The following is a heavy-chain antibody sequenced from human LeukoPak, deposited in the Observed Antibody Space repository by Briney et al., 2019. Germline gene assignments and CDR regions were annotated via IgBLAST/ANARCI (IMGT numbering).Heavy chain of an antibody. J-gene: IGHJ4*02. D-gene: IGHD3-10*01. CDR2: IGGTDGST. CDR1: GFAFTNHA. Sequence: GGSLRLSCVASGFAFTNHAMTWVRQAPGKGLEWVSAIGGTDGSTYYADSVKGRFSISRDNSKDTLYLQMNSLRVEDTATYYCAKRDSHGSHPYYLDSWGQGALVTVSS. V-gene: IGHV3-23*01. CDR3: AKRDSHGSHPYYLDS.